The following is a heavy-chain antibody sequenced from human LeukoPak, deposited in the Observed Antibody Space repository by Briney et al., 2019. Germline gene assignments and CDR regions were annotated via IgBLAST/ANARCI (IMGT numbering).Heavy chain of an antibody. Sequence: GGSLRLPCAASGFTFSNYWMHWVRHAPGKGLVWVSRIKSDGSYTTYADSVKGRFTISRDNAKNTLYLQMNSLRGEDTAVYYCARDSSGWTFDPWGQGTLVTVST. CDR3: ARDSSGWTFDP. CDR1: GFTFSNYW. CDR2: IKSDGSYT. J-gene: IGHJ5*02. V-gene: IGHV3-74*01. D-gene: IGHD3-22*01.